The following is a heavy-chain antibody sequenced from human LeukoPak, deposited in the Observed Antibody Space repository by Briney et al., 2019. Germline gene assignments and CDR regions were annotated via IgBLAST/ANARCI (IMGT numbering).Heavy chain of an antibody. D-gene: IGHD6-13*01. CDR2: IYYSGRT. Sequence: SETLSLTRTVSGGSISSSTSYWGWIRQPPGKGLEWIGSIYYSGRTYYNPSLKSRLTISVDTSKNQFSLKLSSVTAADTAVYYCARHPGITAAGTGFDIWGQGTMVTVPS. CDR3: ARHPGITAAGTGFDI. V-gene: IGHV4-39*01. CDR1: GGSISSSTSY. J-gene: IGHJ3*02.